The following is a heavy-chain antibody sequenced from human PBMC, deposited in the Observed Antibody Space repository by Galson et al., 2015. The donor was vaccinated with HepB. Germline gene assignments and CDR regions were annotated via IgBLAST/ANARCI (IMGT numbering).Heavy chain of an antibody. D-gene: IGHD3-16*01. CDR1: GFTFSTYA. V-gene: IGHV3-23*01. CDR3: AKDYWGTEVLFDY. Sequence: SLRLSCAASGFTFSTYAMSWVRQAPGKGLEWVSGISGSGDSTWYADSVKGRFTISRDNSKNTLDLQMNSLRAEDTAIYYCAKDYWGTEVLFDYWGQGTLVTVSS. CDR2: ISGSGDST. J-gene: IGHJ4*02.